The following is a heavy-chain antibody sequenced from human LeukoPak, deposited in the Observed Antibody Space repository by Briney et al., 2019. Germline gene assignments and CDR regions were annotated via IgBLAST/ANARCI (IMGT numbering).Heavy chain of an antibody. D-gene: IGHD3-10*01. CDR3: ARDRGGYYYASGSFDY. J-gene: IGHJ4*02. CDR1: GFTVSNNY. V-gene: IGHV3-53*01. CDR2: IYTGGST. Sequence: PGGSLRLSCAASGFTVSNNYMSWVRQAPGKGLEWVSVIYTGGSTYYADSVKGRFTISRDNSKNTLNLQMNSLRAEDTAVYYCARDRGGYYYASGSFDYWGQGTLVTVSS.